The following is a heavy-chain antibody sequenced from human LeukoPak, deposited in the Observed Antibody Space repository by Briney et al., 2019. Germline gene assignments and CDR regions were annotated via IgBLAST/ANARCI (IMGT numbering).Heavy chain of an antibody. J-gene: IGHJ6*03. V-gene: IGHV4-59*01. CDR2: IYYSGST. Sequence: SETLSLTCTVSGGSISSYYWSWIRQPPGKGLDYIGYIYYSGSTNYNPSLKSRLTISVDTSKNQFSLKLSSVTAADTAVYYCARETSQKGAHYMDVWGKGTTVTISS. CDR3: ARETSQKGAHYMDV. D-gene: IGHD3-16*01. CDR1: GGSISSYY.